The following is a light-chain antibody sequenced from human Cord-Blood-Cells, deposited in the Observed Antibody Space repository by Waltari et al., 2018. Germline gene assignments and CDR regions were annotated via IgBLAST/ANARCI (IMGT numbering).Light chain of an antibody. J-gene: IGLJ1*01. CDR1: SSDVGGYNY. CDR2: EVS. Sequence: SALTQPASVSGSPGQSITISCTGTSSDVGGYNYVPWYQQHPGTAPKLMICEVSNRHEGVSNRSAGSKSGNAASLPIAGRQAEDEADYYCSSYTSSSTYVFGNGTKVTCL. CDR3: SSYTSSSTYV. V-gene: IGLV2-14*01.